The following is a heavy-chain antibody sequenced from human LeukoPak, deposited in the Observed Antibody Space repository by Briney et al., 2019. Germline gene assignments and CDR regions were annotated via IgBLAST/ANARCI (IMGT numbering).Heavy chain of an antibody. D-gene: IGHD3-10*01. V-gene: IGHV1-2*02. CDR1: GYTFTGYC. CDR2: INPNSGGT. J-gene: IGHJ4*02. CDR3: VRDGYYGSGNDLYFDH. Sequence: ASVKVSCKASGYTFTGYCMHWVRQAPGQGLELMGWINPNSGGTKYAQKFQGRVTMTRDTSISTAYMELSRLRSDDTAVYYCVRDGYYGSGNDLYFDHWGQGTLVTVSS.